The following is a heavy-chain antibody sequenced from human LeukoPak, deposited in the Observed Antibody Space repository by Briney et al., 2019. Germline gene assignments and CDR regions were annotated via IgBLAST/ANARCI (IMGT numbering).Heavy chain of an antibody. J-gene: IGHJ4*02. D-gene: IGHD5/OR15-5a*01. CDR2: ISYDGSNK. Sequence: GGSLRLSCAASEFTFSSYAMHWVRQAPGKGLEWVAVISYDGSNKYYADSVKGRFTISRDNSKSTLYLQMDSLRAEDTAVYYCARASTPGFGLSGFDYWGQGTLVTVSS. V-gene: IGHV3-30-3*01. CDR1: EFTFSSYA. CDR3: ARASTPGFGLSGFDY.